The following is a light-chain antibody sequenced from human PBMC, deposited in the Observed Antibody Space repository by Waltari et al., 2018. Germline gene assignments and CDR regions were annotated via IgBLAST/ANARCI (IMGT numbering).Light chain of an antibody. V-gene: IGLV2-14*03. Sequence: QSALTQPTSVYGSTEQSINISCAGTSSDSGGYDHVSWYQQPPGKAPKLMIYDVSNRPSGVSSRFSGSKSGNTASLTISGLQAEDEANYYCSSYTTSITLVFGGGTKLTVL. CDR3: SSYTTSITLV. CDR2: DVS. J-gene: IGLJ2*01. CDR1: SSDSGGYDH.